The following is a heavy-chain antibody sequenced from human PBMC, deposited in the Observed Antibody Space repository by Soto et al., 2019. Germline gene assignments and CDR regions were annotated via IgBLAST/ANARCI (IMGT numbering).Heavy chain of an antibody. CDR1: GYTFTSYD. CDR2: MNPNSGNT. Sequence: QVQLVQSGAEVKKPGASVKVSCKASGYTFTSYDINWVRQATGHGLEWMGWMNPNSGNTVYAQKFHGRVTMTRDTSISTAYMELSSLRSEDTAVYYCARERTGTTANGFVPWGQGTLVSVSS. J-gene: IGHJ5*02. D-gene: IGHD1-7*01. CDR3: ARERTGTTANGFVP. V-gene: IGHV1-8*01.